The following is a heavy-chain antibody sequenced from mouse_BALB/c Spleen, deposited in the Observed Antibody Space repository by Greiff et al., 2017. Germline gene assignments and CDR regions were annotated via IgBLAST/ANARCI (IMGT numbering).Heavy chain of an antibody. CDR3: ASELGEDYAMDY. D-gene: IGHD4-1*01. Sequence: VQLQQSGPGLVAPSQSLSITCTVSGFSLTSYGVHWVRQPPGKGLEWLGVIWAGGSTNYNSALMSRLSISKDNSTSQVFLKMNSLQTDDTAMYYCASELGEDYAMDYWGQGTSVTVSS. V-gene: IGHV2-9*02. CDR2: IWAGGST. J-gene: IGHJ4*01. CDR1: GFSLTSYG.